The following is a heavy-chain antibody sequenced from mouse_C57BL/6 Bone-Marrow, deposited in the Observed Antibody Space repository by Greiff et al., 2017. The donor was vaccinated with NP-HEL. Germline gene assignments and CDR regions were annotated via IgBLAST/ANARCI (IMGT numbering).Heavy chain of an antibody. V-gene: IGHV5-2*01. Sequence: EVKLVESGGGLVQPGESLKLSCESTEYEFPSHDMSWVRKTPEKRLELVAAINSDGGSTYYTDTLERRSILTRDNAKKTLYLQMSILRSEDTALYYFARHSGYFDYWGQGTTLTVSS. J-gene: IGHJ2*01. CDR2: INSDGGST. CDR1: EYEFPSHD. CDR3: ARHSGYFDY. D-gene: IGHD3-1*01.